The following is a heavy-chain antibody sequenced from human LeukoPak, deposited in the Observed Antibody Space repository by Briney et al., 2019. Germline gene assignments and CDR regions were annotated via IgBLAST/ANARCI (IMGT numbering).Heavy chain of an antibody. CDR1: RFTFSSYE. Sequence: PGGSLRLSCAASRFTFSSYEMNWVRQAPGKGLEWVSYISSSGSTIYYADSVKGRFTISRDNAKNSLYLQMNSLRAEDTAVYYCASSWGYYFDYWGQGTLVTVSS. J-gene: IGHJ4*02. V-gene: IGHV3-48*03. D-gene: IGHD3-16*01. CDR3: ASSWGYYFDY. CDR2: ISSSGSTI.